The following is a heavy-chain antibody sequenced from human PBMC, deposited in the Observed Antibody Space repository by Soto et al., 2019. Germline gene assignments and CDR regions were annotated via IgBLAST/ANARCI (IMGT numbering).Heavy chain of an antibody. D-gene: IGHD2-15*01. V-gene: IGHV1-46*01. J-gene: IGHJ6*02. CDR1: GYTFTSYY. CDR3: ARDSCSGGSCHSYYYGMDV. Sequence: ASVKVSCKASGYTFTSYYMHWVRQAPGQGLEWMGIINPSGGSTSYAQKFQGRVTMTRDTSTSTVYMELSSLRSEDTAVYYCARDSCSGGSCHSYYYGMDVWGQGTTVTVSS. CDR2: INPSGGST.